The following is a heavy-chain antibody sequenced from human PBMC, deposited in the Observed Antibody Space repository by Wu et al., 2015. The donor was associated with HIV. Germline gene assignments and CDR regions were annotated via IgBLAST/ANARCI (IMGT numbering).Heavy chain of an antibody. CDR3: AREARPTAAAQHDYYYGMDV. Sequence: QVQLVQSGAEVKKPGASVKVSCKASGYTFTGYYMHWVRQAPGQGLEWMGIINPSGGSTSYAQKFQGRVTMTRDTSTSTVYMELSSLRSEDTAVYYCAREARPTAAAQHDYYYGMDVWGQGTTVTVSS. CDR2: INPSGGST. J-gene: IGHJ6*02. D-gene: IGHD6-13*01. CDR1: GYTFTGYY. V-gene: IGHV1-46*01.